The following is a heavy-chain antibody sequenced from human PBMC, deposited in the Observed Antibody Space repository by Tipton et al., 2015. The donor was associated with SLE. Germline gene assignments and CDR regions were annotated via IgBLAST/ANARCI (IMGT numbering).Heavy chain of an antibody. CDR3: ARQDSGNYYPFDY. CDR1: GGSISSYY. D-gene: IGHD1-26*01. V-gene: IGHV4-59*08. Sequence: LRLSCTVSGGSISSYYWSWIRQPPGKGLEWIGYIYYSGSTNYNPSLKSRVTIPVDTSKNQFSLKLTSVTAADTAVYYCARQDSGNYYPFDYWGQGTLVTVSS. J-gene: IGHJ4*02. CDR2: IYYSGST.